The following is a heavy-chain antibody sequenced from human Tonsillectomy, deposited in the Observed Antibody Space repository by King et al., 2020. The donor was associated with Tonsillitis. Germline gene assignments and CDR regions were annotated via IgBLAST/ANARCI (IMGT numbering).Heavy chain of an antibody. V-gene: IGHV5-51*03. Sequence: QLVQSGAEVKKPGESLRISCKASGYSFTHYWIGWVRQMPGKGLEWMGIIYPGDSDTRYNPSFQGQVTISADKSRTTASLHWSSLKASDTAMYYCARSSSSSPGYFEHWGQGTLVIVSS. D-gene: IGHD6-6*01. CDR3: ARSSSSSPGYFEH. J-gene: IGHJ4*02. CDR1: GYSFTHYW. CDR2: IYPGDSDT.